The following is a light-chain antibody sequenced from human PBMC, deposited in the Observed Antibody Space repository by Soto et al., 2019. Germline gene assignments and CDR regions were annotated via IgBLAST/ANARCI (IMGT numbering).Light chain of an antibody. J-gene: IGKJ1*01. CDR1: QSVNNDY. CDR2: GAS. Sequence: EIVLTQSPGTLSLSPGERAALSCRASQSVNNDYLAWYHQKPGRAPRLVIYGASKRATGIPDRFSGSGSGTDFTLTISRLEPEDFAVYYCQQSGSSPWTFGQGTNVEIK. V-gene: IGKV3-20*01. CDR3: QQSGSSPWT.